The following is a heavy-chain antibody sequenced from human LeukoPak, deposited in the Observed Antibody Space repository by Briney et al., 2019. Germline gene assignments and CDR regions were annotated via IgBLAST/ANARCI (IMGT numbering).Heavy chain of an antibody. J-gene: IGHJ6*02. CDR3: VSEGYNYYGMDV. V-gene: IGHV3-7*01. CDR2: IKEDGSER. Sequence: GGSLRLSCAASGFTFDDYGMSWVRQAPGKGLEWVANIKEDGSERNYVDSVKGRFTISRDNAKNSLYLQMNSLRVADTAVYYCVSEGYNYYGMDVWGQGTTVTVSS. CDR1: GFTFDDYG.